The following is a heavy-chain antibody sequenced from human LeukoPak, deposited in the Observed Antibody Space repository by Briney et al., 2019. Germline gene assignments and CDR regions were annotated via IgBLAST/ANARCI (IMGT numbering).Heavy chain of an antibody. V-gene: IGHV1-2*04. CDR1: GYTFTNYG. CDR2: INPNSGGT. D-gene: IGHD5-24*01. CDR3: AREEIDGAPGGY. Sequence: GASVKVSCKASGYTFTNYGISWVRQAPGQGLEWMGWINPNSGGTNYAQKFQGWVTMTRDTSISTAYMELSRLRSDDTAVYYCAREEIDGAPGGYWGQGTLVTVSS. J-gene: IGHJ4*02.